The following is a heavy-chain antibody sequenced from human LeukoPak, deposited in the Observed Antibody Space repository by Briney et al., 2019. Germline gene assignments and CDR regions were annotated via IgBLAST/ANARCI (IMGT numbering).Heavy chain of an antibody. CDR1: GFTFSSYE. V-gene: IGHV3-48*03. D-gene: IGHD5-18*01. CDR3: ARGGIGTWIQLVHYYYGMDV. Sequence: GGSLRLSCAASGFTFSSYEMNWVRQAPGKGLEWVSYISSSGSTIYYADSVKGRFTISRDNAKNSLYLQMNSLRAEDTAVYYCARGGIGTWIQLVHYYYGMDVWGQGTTVTVSS. J-gene: IGHJ6*02. CDR2: ISSSGSTI.